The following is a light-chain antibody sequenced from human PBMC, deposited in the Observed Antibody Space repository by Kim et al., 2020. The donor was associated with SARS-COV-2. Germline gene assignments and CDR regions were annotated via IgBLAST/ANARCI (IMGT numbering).Light chain of an antibody. J-gene: IGLJ3*02. CDR2: SNN. Sequence: QSVLTQPPSASGTPGQTVALSCSGSSSNIGSNSVDWYQQFPGTAPKLLIYSNNERPSGVPDRFSGSKSGTSASLAISGLQSEDEADYYCAAWDDTLTGRVFGGGTQLTVL. CDR1: SSNIGSNS. CDR3: AAWDDTLTGRV. V-gene: IGLV1-44*01.